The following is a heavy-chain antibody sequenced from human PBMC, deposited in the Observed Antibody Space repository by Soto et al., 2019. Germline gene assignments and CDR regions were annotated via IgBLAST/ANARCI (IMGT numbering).Heavy chain of an antibody. CDR3: ARGFEAPGGCSGGSCYGMDV. CDR2: ISAYNGNT. CDR1: GYTFTSYG. Sequence: ASVKVSCKASGYTFTSYGISWVRQAPGQGLEWMGWISAYNGNTNYAQKHQGRVTMTTDTSTSTAYMELRSLRSDDTAVYYCARGFEAPGGCSGGSCYGMDVWGKGTTVTVSS. V-gene: IGHV1-18*01. J-gene: IGHJ6*04. D-gene: IGHD2-15*01.